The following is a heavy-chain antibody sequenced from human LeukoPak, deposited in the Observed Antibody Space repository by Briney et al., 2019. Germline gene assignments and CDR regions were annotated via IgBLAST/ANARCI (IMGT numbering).Heavy chain of an antibody. CDR2: ISSSGSII. J-gene: IGHJ4*02. CDR1: GFTFSSYE. CDR3: ARRDGYKLD. Sequence: GGSLRLSCAASGFTFSSYEMNWVRQAPGKGLEWVSKISSSGSIIYYADSVKGRFTISRDNAKNSLYLQMNSLRVEDTAVYHCARRDGYKLDWGQGTLVTVSS. V-gene: IGHV3-48*03. D-gene: IGHD5-24*01.